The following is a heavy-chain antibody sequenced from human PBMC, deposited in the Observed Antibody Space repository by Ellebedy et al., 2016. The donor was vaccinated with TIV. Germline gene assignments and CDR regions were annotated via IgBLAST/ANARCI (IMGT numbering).Heavy chain of an antibody. Sequence: GESLKISXAASGFTFSDYYMSWIRQAPGKGLEWLSCISSDGNTINDADSVKGRFTISRDDAKSLLFLQMNSLRAEDTAVYYCARSGSDFDYWGQGILVTVSS. CDR3: ARSGSDFDY. CDR1: GFTFSDYY. J-gene: IGHJ4*02. D-gene: IGHD3-10*01. CDR2: ISSDGNTI. V-gene: IGHV3-11*01.